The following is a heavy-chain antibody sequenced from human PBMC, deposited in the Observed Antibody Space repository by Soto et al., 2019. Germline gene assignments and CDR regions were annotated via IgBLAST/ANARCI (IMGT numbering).Heavy chain of an antibody. CDR3: ARIDSSGWFLAWFDP. Sequence: PSETLSLTCTVSGGSISSGGYYWSWIRQHPGKGLEWIGCIYYSGSTYYNPSLKSRVTISVDTSKNQFSLKLSPVTAADTAVYYCARIDSSGWFLAWFDPWGQGTLVTVSS. V-gene: IGHV4-39*01. CDR1: GGSISSGGYY. CDR2: IYYSGST. D-gene: IGHD6-19*01. J-gene: IGHJ5*02.